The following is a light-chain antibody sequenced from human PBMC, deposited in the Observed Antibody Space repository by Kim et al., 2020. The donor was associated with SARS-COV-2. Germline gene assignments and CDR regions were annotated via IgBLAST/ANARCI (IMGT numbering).Light chain of an antibody. Sequence: ATINCKSSQNILYSSYNKNFLGWYQKKPGQPPKLLFYWATTRQYGVPDRFSASESGTDFTLIIGSLQAEDVAVYYCQQYYSFPPSFGGGTKVDIK. CDR2: WAT. J-gene: IGKJ4*01. CDR3: QQYYSFPPS. CDR1: QNILYSSYNKNF. V-gene: IGKV4-1*01.